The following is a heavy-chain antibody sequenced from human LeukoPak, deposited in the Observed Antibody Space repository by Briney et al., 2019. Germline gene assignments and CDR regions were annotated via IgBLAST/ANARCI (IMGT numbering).Heavy chain of an antibody. J-gene: IGHJ4*02. V-gene: IGHV3-23*01. D-gene: IGHD2-15*01. Sequence: GSLRLSCTASGFTFSSYAMYWVRQSPGKGLEWVSGTFGSGGSAHYADSVKGRFTISRDNSQNTVYLRMNSLRAEDTAVYYCGKTTTGYSSGRNPAWPIDYWGQGTLVSVSS. CDR3: GKTTTGYSSGRNPAWPIDY. CDR1: GFTFSSYA. CDR2: TFGSGGSA.